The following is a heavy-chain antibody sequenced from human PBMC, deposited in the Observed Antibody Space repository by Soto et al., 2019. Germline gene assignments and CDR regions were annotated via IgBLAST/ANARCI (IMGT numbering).Heavy chain of an antibody. D-gene: IGHD2-8*01. J-gene: IGHJ5*02. CDR3: AKIEMGWFAH. CDR1: GFSFVSYA. Sequence: WGSLRLSCTGSGFSFVSYAMIFCRQAPGKWLEWVSTISGSGGHTYYADSVKGRFVVSRDNDKNTVYLHMSSLTGEDTAVYFCAKIEMGWFAHWGQGTQVTVSS. CDR2: ISGSGGHT. V-gene: IGHV3-23*01.